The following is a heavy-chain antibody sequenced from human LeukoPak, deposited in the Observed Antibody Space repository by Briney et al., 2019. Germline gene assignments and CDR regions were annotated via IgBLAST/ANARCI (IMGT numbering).Heavy chain of an antibody. CDR3: VRDPGSGSWGTYYYYYMDV. CDR1: GGSISSYY. V-gene: IGHV4-59*01. CDR2: IYYSGST. J-gene: IGHJ6*03. D-gene: IGHD6-13*01. Sequence: SETLSLTCTVSGGSISSYYWSWIRQPPEKGLEWIGYIYYSGSTKYNPSLKSRVTISVDTSKNQFSLKLSSVTAADTAVYYCVRDPGSGSWGTYYYYYMDVWGKGTTVTVSS.